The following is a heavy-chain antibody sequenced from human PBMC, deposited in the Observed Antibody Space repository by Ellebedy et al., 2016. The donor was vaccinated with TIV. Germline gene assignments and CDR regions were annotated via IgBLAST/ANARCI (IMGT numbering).Heavy chain of an antibody. Sequence: MPGGSLRLSCAVYGGSISSYYWSWIRQPPGKGLEWIGYVSYSGIINYNPSLKSRVTISVDTSKNQFSLKLSSVTAADTAVYYCARDKDYYGSGSYDPWGQGTLVTVSS. J-gene: IGHJ5*02. CDR2: VSYSGII. V-gene: IGHV4-59*01. CDR1: GGSISSYY. D-gene: IGHD3-10*01. CDR3: ARDKDYYGSGSYDP.